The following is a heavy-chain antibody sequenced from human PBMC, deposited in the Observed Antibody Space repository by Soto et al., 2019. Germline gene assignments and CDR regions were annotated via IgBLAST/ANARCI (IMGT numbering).Heavy chain of an antibody. J-gene: IGHJ4*02. CDR3: AREGRLAAAGRFDY. V-gene: IGHV4-31*03. Sequence: SSETLSLTCTVSGGSISGGDYYWSWIRQVPKKGLEWIGYIYYSGSTYYNPSLKSRVAMSVDTSKNQFSLKLSSVTAADTAIYYCAREGRLAAAGRFDYWGQGTLVTVSS. CDR1: GGSISGGDYY. D-gene: IGHD6-13*01. CDR2: IYYSGST.